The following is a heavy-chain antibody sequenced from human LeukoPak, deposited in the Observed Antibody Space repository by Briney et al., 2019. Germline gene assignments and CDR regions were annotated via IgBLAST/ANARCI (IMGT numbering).Heavy chain of an antibody. CDR3: TRDKGWQQFDS. V-gene: IGHV3-9*01. D-gene: IGHD5-24*01. Sequence: GGSLRLSCAASGFTFDDYAMHWVRQAPGKGLEWVSGINWNSGSIGYADSVKGRFTISRDNAKKSLYLQMNSLRDDDTAVYYCTRDKGWQQFDSWGQGTQVTVSS. CDR2: INWNSGSI. CDR1: GFTFDDYA. J-gene: IGHJ4*02.